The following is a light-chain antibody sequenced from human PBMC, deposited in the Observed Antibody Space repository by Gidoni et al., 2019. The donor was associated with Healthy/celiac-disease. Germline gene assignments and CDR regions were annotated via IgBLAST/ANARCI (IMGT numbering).Light chain of an antibody. CDR2: GAS. CDR3: QQYNNWPPVYT. V-gene: IGKV3D-15*01. Sequence: DIVMTQSAATLSVSPGERATLSCRASQSVSSNLAWYQQKPGQAPRLLIYGASTRATGIPARFSGSGAGTEFTLTISSLQSEDFAVYYCQQYNNWPPVYTFXQXTKLEIK. CDR1: QSVSSN. J-gene: IGKJ2*01.